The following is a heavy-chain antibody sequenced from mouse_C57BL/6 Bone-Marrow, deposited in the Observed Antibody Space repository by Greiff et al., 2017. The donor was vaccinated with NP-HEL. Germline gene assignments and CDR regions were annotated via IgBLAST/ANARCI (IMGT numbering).Heavy chain of an antibody. V-gene: IGHV1-82*01. CDR3: ARLRAAMDY. Sequence: QVQLQQSGPELVKPGASVKISCKASGYAFSSSWMNWVKQRPGKGLEWIGRIYPGDGATNYNGKFKGKATLTADKSSSTAYMQLSSLTSEDSAVYFCARLRAAMDYWGQGTSVTVSS. D-gene: IGHD3-3*01. CDR2: IYPGDGAT. J-gene: IGHJ4*01. CDR1: GYAFSSSW.